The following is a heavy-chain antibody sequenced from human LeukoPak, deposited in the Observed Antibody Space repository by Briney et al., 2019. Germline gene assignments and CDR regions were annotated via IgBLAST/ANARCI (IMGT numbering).Heavy chain of an antibody. CDR3: ATDGNLDL. CDR2: ISYSGST. D-gene: IGHD1-14*01. J-gene: IGHJ2*01. Sequence: SETLSLTCTVSGVSISTYSWSWIRQPPGKGLEWIGYISYSGSTSYNPSLRSRVTKSVDTSKNQFSLKLSSVTAADTAVYYCATDGNLDLWGRGTLVTVSS. V-gene: IGHV4-59*01. CDR1: GVSISTYS.